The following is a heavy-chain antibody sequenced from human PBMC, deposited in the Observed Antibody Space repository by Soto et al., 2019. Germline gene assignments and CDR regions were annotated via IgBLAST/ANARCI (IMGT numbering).Heavy chain of an antibody. CDR1: GFTVSNSY. CDR2: IFAGGGT. V-gene: IGHV3-53*04. J-gene: IGHJ6*03. D-gene: IGHD3-10*01. CDR3: ARCDYGWDDDYYYYMDV. Sequence: EVQLVESGGDWVQPGGSLRLSCAASGFTVSNSYMSWVRQAPGKGLEWVSVIFAGGGTYYADSVKGRFAISRHNSKNTLYLQMISLRAEDTAVYYCARCDYGWDDDYYYYMDVWGKGNTVTVSS.